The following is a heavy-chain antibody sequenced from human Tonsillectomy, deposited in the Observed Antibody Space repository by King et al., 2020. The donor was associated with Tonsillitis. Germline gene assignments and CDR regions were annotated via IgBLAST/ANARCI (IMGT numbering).Heavy chain of an antibody. CDR2: INQDGSEK. CDR3: AREEGAEAVDGGYYFDY. CDR1: GVTFSNYW. V-gene: IGHV3-7*03. D-gene: IGHD6-13*01. Sequence: VQLVESGGGLVQPGGSLRLSCAASGVTFSNYWMSWVRQAPGKGLEWVANINQDGSEKYYVDSVKDRFTISRDNAKNSLYLQMNSLRAEDTAVFYCAREEGAEAVDGGYYFDYWGQGPPATVSP. J-gene: IGHJ4*02.